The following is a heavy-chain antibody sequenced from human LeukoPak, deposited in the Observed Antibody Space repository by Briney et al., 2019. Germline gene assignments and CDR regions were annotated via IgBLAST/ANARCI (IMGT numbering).Heavy chain of an antibody. D-gene: IGHD1-26*01. CDR3: AKGARSSLFYYYGMDV. CDR2: INPYSGGI. V-gene: IGHV1-2*02. J-gene: IGHJ6*02. Sequence: ASVKVSCKASGYTFTDYYMHWVRQAPGQGLEWMGWINPYSGGISYAQNFQGRVTMTRDTSISTAYMELSRLRSEDTAVYYCAKGARSSLFYYYGMDVWGQGTTVTVSS. CDR1: GYTFTDYY.